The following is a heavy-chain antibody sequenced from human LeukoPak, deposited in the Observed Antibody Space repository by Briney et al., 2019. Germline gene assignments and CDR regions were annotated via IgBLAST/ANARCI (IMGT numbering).Heavy chain of an antibody. J-gene: IGHJ4*02. Sequence: PSETLSLTCAVYGGSFSGYYWSWIRQPPGKGLEWIGEINHSGSTNYNPSLKSRVTISVDTSKNQFSLKLSSVTAADTAVYYCARAGITAARDYWGQGTLVTVSS. V-gene: IGHV4-34*01. CDR2: INHSGST. CDR1: GGSFSGYY. D-gene: IGHD6-13*01. CDR3: ARAGITAARDY.